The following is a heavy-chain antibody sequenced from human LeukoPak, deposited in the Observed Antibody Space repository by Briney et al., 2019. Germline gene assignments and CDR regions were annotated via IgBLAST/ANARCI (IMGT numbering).Heavy chain of an antibody. D-gene: IGHD1/OR15-1a*01. J-gene: IGHJ4*02. CDR1: GGSISTYY. CDR3: ARSIIGTRSKFDY. CDR2: ISYSGST. Sequence: PSETLSLTCTVSGGSISTYYWSWIRQAPGKGLEWIGYISYSGSTNYNPSLKSRVTISLDTSKNQFALKLSSVTAADTAVYYCARSIIGTRSKFDYWGQGTLVTVSS. V-gene: IGHV4-59*08.